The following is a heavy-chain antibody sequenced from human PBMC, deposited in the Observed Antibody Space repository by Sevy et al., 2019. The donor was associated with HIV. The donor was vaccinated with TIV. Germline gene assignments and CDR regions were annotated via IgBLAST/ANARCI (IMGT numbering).Heavy chain of an antibody. CDR2: INPNSGGT. D-gene: IGHD6-19*01. J-gene: IGHJ6*02. Sequence: ASVKVSCKASGYTFTGYYMHWVRQAPGQGLEWMGRINPNSGGTNYAQKFQGRVTMTRDTSISTAYMELSRLRSDETAVYYCARDPPYSIAVAGLVYGMDVWGQGTTVTVSS. CDR1: GYTFTGYY. CDR3: ARDPPYSIAVAGLVYGMDV. V-gene: IGHV1-2*06.